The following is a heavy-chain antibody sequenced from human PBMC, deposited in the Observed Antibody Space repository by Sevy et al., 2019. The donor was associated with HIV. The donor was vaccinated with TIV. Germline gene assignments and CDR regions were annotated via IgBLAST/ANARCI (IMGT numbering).Heavy chain of an antibody. CDR2: ITGTSGRT. J-gene: IGHJ4*02. Sequence: WGSLRLSCSASGFNFSDYTMAWVRQGPGTGLEWVSSITGTSGRTYYASSMKGRFTVSRDNTQGKLFLQMNSLRVEDTAKYYCAKNRVVGSTNSFDSWGQGDLVTVSS. CDR3: AKNRVVGSTNSFDS. D-gene: IGHD1-26*01. CDR1: GFNFSDYT. V-gene: IGHV3-23*01.